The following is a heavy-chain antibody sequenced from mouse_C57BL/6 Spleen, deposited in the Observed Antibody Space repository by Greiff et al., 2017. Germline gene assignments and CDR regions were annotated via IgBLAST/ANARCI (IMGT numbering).Heavy chain of an antibody. Sequence: QVQLQQPGAELVKPGASVKMSCKASGYTFTSYWITWVKQRPGQGLEWIGDIYPGSGSTNYNEKFKSKATLTVDTSSSTAYMQRSSLTSEDSAVYYCATLYDYGRYFDYWGQGTTLTVSS. CDR1: GYTFTSYW. CDR2: IYPGSGST. J-gene: IGHJ2*01. V-gene: IGHV1-55*01. CDR3: ATLYDYGRYFDY. D-gene: IGHD2-4*01.